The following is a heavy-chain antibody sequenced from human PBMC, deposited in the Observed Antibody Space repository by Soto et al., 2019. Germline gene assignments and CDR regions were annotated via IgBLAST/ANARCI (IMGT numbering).Heavy chain of an antibody. J-gene: IGHJ3*02. CDR3: ARSDPYDSSGYHVGALDI. D-gene: IGHD3-22*01. V-gene: IGHV3-53*01. CDR1: GFTVSNKY. CDR2: LYSDDTT. Sequence: PGGSLRLSCAASGFTVSNKYMSWVRQGPGKGLEWVSVLYSDDTTDYADSVKGRFIVSRDKSNITLYLQMNTLRAEDTAVYYCARSDPYDSSGYHVGALDIWGQGTVVTVSS.